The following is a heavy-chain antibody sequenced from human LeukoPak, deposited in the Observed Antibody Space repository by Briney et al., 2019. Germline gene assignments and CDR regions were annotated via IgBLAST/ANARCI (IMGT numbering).Heavy chain of an antibody. J-gene: IGHJ4*02. V-gene: IGHV3-23*01. CDR3: AKGPGTGRYFDWFDPVWY. Sequence: QAGGSLRLSCAASGFTFSSYAMSWVRQAPGKGLEWVSAISGSGGSTYYADSVKGRFTISRDNSKNTLYLQMNSLRAEDTAVYYCAKGPGTGRYFDWFDPVWYWGQGTLVTVSS. CDR2: ISGSGGST. CDR1: GFTFSSYA. D-gene: IGHD3-9*01.